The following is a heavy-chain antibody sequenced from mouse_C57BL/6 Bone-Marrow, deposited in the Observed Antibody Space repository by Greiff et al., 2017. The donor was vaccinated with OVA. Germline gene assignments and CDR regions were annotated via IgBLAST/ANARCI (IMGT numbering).Heavy chain of an antibody. CDR2: INPSSGYT. Sequence: VQLKQSGAELAKPGASVKLSCKASGYTFTSYWMHWVKQRPGQGLEWIGYINPSSGYTKYNQKFKDKATLTADKSSSTAYMQLSSLTYEDSAVYYCARRGYLLPEGFAYWGQGTLVTVSA. CDR1: GYTFTSYW. CDR3: ARRGYLLPEGFAY. V-gene: IGHV1-7*01. D-gene: IGHD1-1*01. J-gene: IGHJ3*01.